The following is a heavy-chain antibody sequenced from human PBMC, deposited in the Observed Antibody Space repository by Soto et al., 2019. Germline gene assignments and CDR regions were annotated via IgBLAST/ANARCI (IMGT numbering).Heavy chain of an antibody. V-gene: IGHV5-51*01. J-gene: IGHJ5*02. CDR3: ARRLGSWYDP. CDR1: GYSFTTRC. Sequence: PXESLTLTSKASGYSFTTRCLGRVRQMPGKGLEWMGIIFPSDSDTRYSPSFQGQVTTSVDKSISTAYLQWSSLKASDTAMYYCARRLGSWYDPWGKGTLVTVS. D-gene: IGHD7-27*01. CDR2: IFPSDSDT.